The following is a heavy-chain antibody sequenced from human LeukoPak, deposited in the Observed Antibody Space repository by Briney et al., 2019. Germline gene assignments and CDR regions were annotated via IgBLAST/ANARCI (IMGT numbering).Heavy chain of an antibody. D-gene: IGHD2-2*02. J-gene: IGHJ4*02. Sequence: GGSLRLSCAASGFTFSSYAMHWVRQAPGKGLEWVAVISYDESNKYYADSVKGRFTISRDNSKNTLYLQMNSLRAEDTAVYYCAKEYTFHYSRIDYWGQGTLVTVSS. V-gene: IGHV3-30*04. CDR2: ISYDESNK. CDR3: AKEYTFHYSRIDY. CDR1: GFTFSSYA.